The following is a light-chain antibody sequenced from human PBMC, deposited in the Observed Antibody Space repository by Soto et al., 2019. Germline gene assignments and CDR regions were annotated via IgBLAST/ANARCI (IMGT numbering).Light chain of an antibody. CDR2: SNT. CDR3: QSYDTSLRGSV. CDR1: SSNTGAGYD. J-gene: IGLJ2*01. V-gene: IGLV1-40*01. Sequence: QSVLTQPPSVSGAPGQRVTISCTGTSSNTGAGYDVHWYQQLPGAAPKLLIYSNTNRPSGVPDRFSGSKSGTSASLAVTGLQAEDEADYYCQSYDTSLRGSVFGGGTKVTVL.